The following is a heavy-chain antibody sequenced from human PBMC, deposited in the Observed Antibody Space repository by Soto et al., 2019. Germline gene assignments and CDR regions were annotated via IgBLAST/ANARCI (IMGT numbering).Heavy chain of an antibody. D-gene: IGHD3-22*01. CDR3: ARHRQYYDTSGYQQRYFDY. J-gene: IGHJ4*02. V-gene: IGHV4-39*01. Sequence: SETLSLTCSVSGGSISSSPYYWGWIRQPPGKGLEWLGTIYYSGTTSYDPSLKSRVIISVDTSNNQLFLKLRSVTAADTAVYYCARHRQYYDTSGYQQRYFDYWGQGTQVTVSS. CDR2: IYYSGTT. CDR1: GGSISSSPYY.